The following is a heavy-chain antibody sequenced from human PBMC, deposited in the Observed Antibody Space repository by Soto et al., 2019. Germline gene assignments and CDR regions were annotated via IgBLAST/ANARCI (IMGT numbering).Heavy chain of an antibody. Sequence: GGSLRLSCASSWFTFSGSAMHWVRQASGKGLEWVGRIRSKANSYATAYAASVKGRFTISRDDSKNTAYLQMNSLKTEDTAVYYCTRDEYYYDSSGYLYYFDYWGQGTLVTV. D-gene: IGHD3-22*01. CDR1: WFTFSGSA. V-gene: IGHV3-73*01. J-gene: IGHJ4*02. CDR2: IRSKANSYAT. CDR3: TRDEYYYDSSGYLYYFDY.